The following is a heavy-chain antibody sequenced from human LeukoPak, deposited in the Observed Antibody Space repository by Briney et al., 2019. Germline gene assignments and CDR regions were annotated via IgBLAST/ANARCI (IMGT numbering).Heavy chain of an antibody. Sequence: GGSLRLSCAASGFTFSSYAMHWVRQAPGKGLEWVAVISYDGSNKNYADSVKGRFTISRENSKNTVYLQMNSLRTEDTAVYYCARGIAMTTLNAFDIWGQGTMVTVSS. CDR1: GFTFSSYA. CDR3: ARGIAMTTLNAFDI. V-gene: IGHV3-30*04. J-gene: IGHJ3*02. CDR2: ISYDGSNK. D-gene: IGHD4-11*01.